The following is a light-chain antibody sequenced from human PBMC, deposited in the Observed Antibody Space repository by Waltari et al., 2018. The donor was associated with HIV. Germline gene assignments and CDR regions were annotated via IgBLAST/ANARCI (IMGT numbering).Light chain of an antibody. CDR3: QQYYKWPLT. Sequence: EIVMIQSPGTLSVSPGERATLSCRASESVNSNLAWYQQKPGQAPRLLIFGASTRATGIAARFSGSASGTEFILTISRLQSEDFAVYYCQQYYKWPLTFGQGTRLEIK. V-gene: IGKV3D-15*01. CDR2: GAS. J-gene: IGKJ5*01. CDR1: ESVNSN.